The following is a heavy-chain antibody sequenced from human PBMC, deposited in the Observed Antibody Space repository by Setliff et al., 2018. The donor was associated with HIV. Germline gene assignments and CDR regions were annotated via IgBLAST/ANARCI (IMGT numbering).Heavy chain of an antibody. J-gene: IGHJ6*02. V-gene: IGHV4-59*01. Sequence: SETLSLTCTVSGGSISSYYWSWIRQPPGKGLEWIGYIYYSGSTNYNSSLKSRVTISVDTSKNQFSLKLSSVIAADTAVYYCARIFGDQGYYYGMDVWGQGTTVTVS. CDR3: ARIFGDQGYYYGMDV. CDR2: IYYSGST. CDR1: GGSISSYY. D-gene: IGHD3-3*01.